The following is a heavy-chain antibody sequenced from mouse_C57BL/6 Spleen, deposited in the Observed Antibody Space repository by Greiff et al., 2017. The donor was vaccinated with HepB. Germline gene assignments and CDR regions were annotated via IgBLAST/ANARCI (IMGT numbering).Heavy chain of an antibody. V-gene: IGHV14-4*01. Sequence: EVQLQQSGAELVRPGASVKLSCTASGFNIKDDYMHWVKQRPEQGLEWIGWIDPENGDTEYASKFQGKATITADTSSNPAYLQLSSLTSEDTAVYYFTTSITTVVARDFDYWGQGTTLTVSS. J-gene: IGHJ2*01. CDR1: GFNIKDDY. D-gene: IGHD1-1*01. CDR2: IDPENGDT. CDR3: TTSITTVVARDFDY.